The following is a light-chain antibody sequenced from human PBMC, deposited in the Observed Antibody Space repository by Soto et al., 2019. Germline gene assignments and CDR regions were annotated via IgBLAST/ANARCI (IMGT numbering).Light chain of an antibody. CDR2: DTS. J-gene: IGKJ3*01. CDR1: QDISNY. Sequence: DIQMTQSPSSLSASVGDRVTITCQASQDISNYLNWYQHNTGKAPKVLIYDTSNLETGVTSRFCGGGSGTDFTLTSSSLQPEDFATYYCQQHDNLPFSFGPGTKVDIK. CDR3: QQHDNLPFS. V-gene: IGKV1-33*01.